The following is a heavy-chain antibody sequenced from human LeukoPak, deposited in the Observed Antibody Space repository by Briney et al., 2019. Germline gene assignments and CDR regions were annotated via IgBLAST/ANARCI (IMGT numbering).Heavy chain of an antibody. D-gene: IGHD1-26*01. J-gene: IGHJ4*02. CDR1: GGSISSGGYY. CDR2: IYYSGST. Sequence: PSQTLSLTCTVSGGSISSGGYYWSWIRQHPGKGLDWIVYIYYSGSTYYNPSLKSRVTISVDTSKNQFSLKLSSVTAADTAVYYCARGPTRSGSYYYFDYWGQGTLVTVSS. V-gene: IGHV4-31*03. CDR3: ARGPTRSGSYYYFDY.